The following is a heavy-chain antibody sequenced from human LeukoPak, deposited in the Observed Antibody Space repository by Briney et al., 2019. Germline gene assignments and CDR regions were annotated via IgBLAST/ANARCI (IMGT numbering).Heavy chain of an antibody. Sequence: SGPTLIHPTQPLTLTYTFSGFSLRTSGVGVGWIRQPPGKALEWLALIYWVDDKRYSPSLKSRLTITKDTSKNQVVLTMTNMDPVDTATYYCAHRGYSGYASSWGQGTLVTVSS. V-gene: IGHV2-5*02. CDR2: IYWVDDK. CDR1: GFSLRTSGVG. D-gene: IGHD5-12*01. CDR3: AHRGYSGYASS. J-gene: IGHJ5*02.